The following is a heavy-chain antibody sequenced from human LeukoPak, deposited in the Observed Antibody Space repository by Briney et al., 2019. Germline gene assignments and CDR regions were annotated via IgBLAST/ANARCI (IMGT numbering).Heavy chain of an antibody. J-gene: IGHJ4*02. CDR2: ISSSSSYI. V-gene: IGHV3-21*01. Sequence: GGSPRLSCAASGFTFSSYSMNWVRQAPGKGLEWVSSISSSSSYIYYADSVKGRFTISRDNAKNSLYLQMNSLRAEDTAVYYCATHSSWYFDYWGQGTLVTVSS. CDR1: GFTFSSYS. CDR3: ATHSSWYFDY. D-gene: IGHD6-13*01.